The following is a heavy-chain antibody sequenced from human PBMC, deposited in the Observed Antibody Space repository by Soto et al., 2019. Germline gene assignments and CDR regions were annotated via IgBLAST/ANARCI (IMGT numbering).Heavy chain of an antibody. J-gene: IGHJ6*02. CDR2: ISSSGSTI. CDR1: GFTFSSYE. Sequence: RLSCAASGFTFSSYEMNWVRQAPGKGQEWVSYISSSGSTIYYADSVKGRFTISRDNAKNSLYLQMNSLRAEDTAVYYCARALYIYGYSYYYGIDVWGQGTTVTVSS. V-gene: IGHV3-48*03. D-gene: IGHD5-18*01. CDR3: ARALYIYGYSYYYGIDV.